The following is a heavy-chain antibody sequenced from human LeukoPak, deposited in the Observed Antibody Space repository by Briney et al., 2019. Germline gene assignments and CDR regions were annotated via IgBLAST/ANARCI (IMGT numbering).Heavy chain of an antibody. Sequence: SVKVSCKASGGTFSSYAISWVRQAPGQGLEWMGGIIPIFGTANYAQKFQGRVTITADESTSTAYMELSSLRSEDTAVYYCARDPNQGTYYYDSSRYYPDAFDIWGQGTMVTVSS. V-gene: IGHV1-69*13. D-gene: IGHD3-22*01. CDR3: ARDPNQGTYYYDSSRYYPDAFDI. CDR1: GGTFSSYA. J-gene: IGHJ3*02. CDR2: IIPIFGTA.